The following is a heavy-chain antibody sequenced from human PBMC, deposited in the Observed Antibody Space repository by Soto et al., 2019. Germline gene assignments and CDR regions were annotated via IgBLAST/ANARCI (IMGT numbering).Heavy chain of an antibody. J-gene: IGHJ4*02. CDR3: ARIGYSSSSNDY. V-gene: IGHV3-53*01. Sequence: GGSLRLSCAASGFTVSSNYMSWVRQAPGKGLEWVSVIYSGGSTYYVDSVKGRFTIPRDNAKNSVYLQMNSLRVEDTAVYYCARIGYSSSSNDYWGQGTLVTVSS. CDR1: GFTVSSNY. CDR2: IYSGGST. D-gene: IGHD2-2*03.